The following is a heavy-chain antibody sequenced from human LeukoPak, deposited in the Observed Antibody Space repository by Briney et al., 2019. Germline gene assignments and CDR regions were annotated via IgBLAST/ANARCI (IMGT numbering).Heavy chain of an antibody. D-gene: IGHD3-22*01. CDR1: GFTFSSYA. J-gene: IGHJ4*02. CDR3: ARVWEGLTYESSGSGY. Sequence: SGGSLRLSCAASGFTFSSYAMSWVRQAPGKGLEWVSGINWNGGSTGYADSVKGRFTISRDNAKNSLYLQMNSLRAEDTAFYYCARVWEGLTYESSGSGYWGQGTLVTVSS. V-gene: IGHV3-20*04. CDR2: INWNGGST.